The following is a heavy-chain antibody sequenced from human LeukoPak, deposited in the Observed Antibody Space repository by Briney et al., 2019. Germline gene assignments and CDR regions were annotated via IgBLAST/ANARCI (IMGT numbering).Heavy chain of an antibody. CDR3: ARRLSTRSYYLDD. J-gene: IGHJ4*02. CDR2: IYYSGTT. Sequence: SETLSLTCTVSGGSISISSDYWGWIRQPPGRGLEWIGDIYYSGTTNYNPSLKSRVTMSVDTSKNQFSLKLNSATAADTAVYYCARRLSTRSYYLDDWGQGTLVTVSS. CDR1: GGSISISSDY. D-gene: IGHD2/OR15-2a*01. V-gene: IGHV4-39*01.